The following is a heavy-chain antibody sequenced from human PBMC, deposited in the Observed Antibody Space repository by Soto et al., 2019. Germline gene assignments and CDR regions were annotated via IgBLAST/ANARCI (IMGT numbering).Heavy chain of an antibody. CDR1: GFTFSDYY. V-gene: IGHV3-11*01. D-gene: IGHD1-7*01. CDR2: ITNSGTI. CDR3: ARDWNSNA. J-gene: IGHJ5*02. Sequence: PGGSLRLSCAASGFTFSDYYMSWMRQAPGEGLEWVSYITNSGTIYYADSVKGRFTISRDNAKNSLFLQMNSLRAEDTALYYCARDWNSNAWGQGTLVTVSS.